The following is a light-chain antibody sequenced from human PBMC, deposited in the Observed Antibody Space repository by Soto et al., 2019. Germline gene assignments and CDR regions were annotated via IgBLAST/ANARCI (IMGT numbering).Light chain of an antibody. CDR2: ADS. CDR3: QQSYTTRPLT. J-gene: IGKJ4*01. CDR1: QTVTNY. Sequence: DIQLTQSPSSLSASVGDRVTITCRASQTVTNYLHWYQQKPGKAPTLLIHADSNLQSGVPSRFGASGSGTDFTLTISGLQPEDFATYYCQQSYTTRPLTFGGGTKVESK. V-gene: IGKV1-39*01.